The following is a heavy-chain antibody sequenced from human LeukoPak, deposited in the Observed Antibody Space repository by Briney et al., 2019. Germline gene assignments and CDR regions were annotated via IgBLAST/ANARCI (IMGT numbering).Heavy chain of an antibody. Sequence: GGSLRLSCAASGFTFSSYAMSWVRQAPGKGLEWVSAISGSGGSTYYADSVKGRFTISRDNSKNTLYLQMNSLRAEDTAVYYCARLSRVAEGVFDIWGQGTMVTVSS. CDR2: ISGSGGST. V-gene: IGHV3-23*01. J-gene: IGHJ3*02. D-gene: IGHD6-19*01. CDR1: GFTFSSYA. CDR3: ARLSRVAEGVFDI.